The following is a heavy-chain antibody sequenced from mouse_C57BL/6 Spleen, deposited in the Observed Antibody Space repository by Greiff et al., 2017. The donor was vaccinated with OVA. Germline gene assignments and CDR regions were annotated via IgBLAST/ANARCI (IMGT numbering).Heavy chain of an antibody. V-gene: IGHV5-12*01. D-gene: IGHD2-2*01. CDR3: ARRWGYGYDGAWFAY. CDR1: GFTFSDYY. CDR2: ISNGGGST. Sequence: VQLVESGGGLVQPGGSLKLSCAASGFTFSDYYMYWVRQTPEKRLEWVAYISNGGGSTYYPDTVKGRFTISRDNPKNTLYLQMSRLKSEDTAMYYCARRWGYGYDGAWFAYWGQGTLVTVSA. J-gene: IGHJ3*01.